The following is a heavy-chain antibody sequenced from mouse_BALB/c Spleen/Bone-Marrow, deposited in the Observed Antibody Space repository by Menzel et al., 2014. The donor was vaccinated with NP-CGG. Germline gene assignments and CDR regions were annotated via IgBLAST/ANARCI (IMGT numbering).Heavy chain of an antibody. V-gene: IGHV5-9-3*01. CDR2: ISSSGSYT. J-gene: IGHJ1*01. Sequence: EVKLMESGGGLAKLGGSLQLSCAASGFTFSTYAMSWVRQTPEKRLEWVATISSSGSYTYYPDSVKGRSTISRDNAKNTLYLQMSSLRSEDTAMFYCSRLRMITTYFDVWGAGTTVTVSS. CDR1: GFTFSTYA. D-gene: IGHD2-4*01. CDR3: SRLRMITTYFDV.